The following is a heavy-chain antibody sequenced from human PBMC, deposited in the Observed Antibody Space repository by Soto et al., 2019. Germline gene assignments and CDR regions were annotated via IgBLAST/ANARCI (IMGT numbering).Heavy chain of an antibody. V-gene: IGHV6-1*01. J-gene: IGHJ4*02. CDR2: TYYRSKWYN. CDR3: ALGNYDILTGYYSPFDY. CDR1: GDSVSSNSAA. D-gene: IGHD3-9*01. Sequence: PSQTLSLTCAISGDSVSSNSAAWNWIRQSPSRGLEWLGRTYYRSKWYNDYAVSVKSRITINPDTSKNQFSLQLNSVTPEDTAVYYCALGNYDILTGYYSPFDYWGQGTLVTVSS.